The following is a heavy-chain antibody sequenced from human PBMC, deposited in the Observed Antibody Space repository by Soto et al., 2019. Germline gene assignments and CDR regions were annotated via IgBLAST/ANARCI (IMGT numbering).Heavy chain of an antibody. CDR3: ARERRIFGVFPHPFDP. J-gene: IGHJ5*02. V-gene: IGHV4-34*01. D-gene: IGHD3-3*02. Sequence: QVQLQQWGAGLLKPSETLSLTCAVYGGSFSGYYWSWIRQPPGKGLEWIGEINHSGSTNYNPSLKSRVTISGDTSKNQFSLKLSSVTAADTAVYYCARERRIFGVFPHPFDPWGQGTLVTVSS. CDR1: GGSFSGYY. CDR2: INHSGST.